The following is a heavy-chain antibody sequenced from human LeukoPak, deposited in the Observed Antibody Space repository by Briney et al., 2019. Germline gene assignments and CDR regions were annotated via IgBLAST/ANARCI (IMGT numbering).Heavy chain of an antibody. CDR3: ARDRPYYDFWSGYYSSYYYGMDV. Sequence: PGGSLRLSCAASGFTFSSYAMHWVRQAPGKGLEWMAVISYDGSNKYYADSVKGRFTISRDNSKNTLYLQMNSLRAEDTAVYYCARDRPYYDFWSGYYSSYYYGMDVWGQGTTVTVSS. D-gene: IGHD3-3*01. CDR2: ISYDGSNK. J-gene: IGHJ6*02. CDR1: GFTFSSYA. V-gene: IGHV3-30-3*01.